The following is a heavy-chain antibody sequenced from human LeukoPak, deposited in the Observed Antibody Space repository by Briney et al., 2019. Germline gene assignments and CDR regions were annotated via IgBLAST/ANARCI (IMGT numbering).Heavy chain of an antibody. CDR2: ISGFGGST. D-gene: IGHD2-2*01. CDR3: ARPKYSNSCYWFDP. V-gene: IGHV3-23*01. J-gene: IGHJ5*02. Sequence: PGGSLRLSCAASGFTFSDYAMTWVRQAPGKGLEWVSGISGFGGSTYYADSMKGRFTISRDNSKNTLFLQMHSLRADDTAVYYCARPKYSNSCYWFDPWGQGTLVTASS. CDR1: GFTFSDYA.